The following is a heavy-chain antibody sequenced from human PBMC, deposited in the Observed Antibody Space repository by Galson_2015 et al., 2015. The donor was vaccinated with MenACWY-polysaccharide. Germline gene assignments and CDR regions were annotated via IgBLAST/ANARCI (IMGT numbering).Heavy chain of an antibody. J-gene: IGHJ4*02. D-gene: IGHD3-10*01. CDR1: GFTFSPFG. V-gene: IGHV3-33*01. CDR2: MWSDGSNK. Sequence: SLRLSCAASGFTFSPFGIHWVRQAPGKGLEWVGIMWSDGSNKYSTDSLRGRFTISRDESKNTVFLQMNGLRAEDTAVYYCAIDPWYGAGSIYNSAFHHWGQGTLVTVSS. CDR3: AIDPWYGAGSIYNSAFHH.